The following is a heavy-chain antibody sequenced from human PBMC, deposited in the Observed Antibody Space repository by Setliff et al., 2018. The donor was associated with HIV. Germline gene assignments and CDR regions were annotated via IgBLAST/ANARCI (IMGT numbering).Heavy chain of an antibody. CDR3: ARSLGEIPAARGAVHFDY. V-gene: IGHV4-31*01. J-gene: IGHJ4*02. CDR2: IYHTGSA. D-gene: IGHD2-2*01. Sequence: PSETLSLTCSVSGVSISSGGYYWSWIRQVPGKGLEWIGYIYHTGSAYYNPSLESQVSTSVDTTKNQFSLRLSSVSAADTAVYYCARSLGEIPAARGAVHFDYWGQGTLVTVSS. CDR1: GVSISSGGYY.